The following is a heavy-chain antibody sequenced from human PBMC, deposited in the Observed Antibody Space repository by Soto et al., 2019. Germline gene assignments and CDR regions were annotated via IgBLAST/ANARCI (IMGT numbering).Heavy chain of an antibody. Sequence: VQLLESGGGLVQPGGSLRLSCAASGFTFSSYAMSWVRQAPGKGLEWVSTISDSGGSTYYADSVKGRFTISRDNSKNTLYLQMSSLRAEDTAVYYCAKGGDQWTHNNWFDPWGQGTLVTVSS. CDR2: ISDSGGST. V-gene: IGHV3-23*01. CDR3: AKGGDQWTHNNWFDP. J-gene: IGHJ5*02. D-gene: IGHD3-10*01. CDR1: GFTFSSYA.